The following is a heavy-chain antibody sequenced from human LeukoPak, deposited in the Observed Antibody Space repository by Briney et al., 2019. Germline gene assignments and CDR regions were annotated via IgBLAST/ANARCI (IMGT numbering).Heavy chain of an antibody. Sequence: SETLSLACSVSGASLSTSPYYWGWIRQPPGKGLEWIGNIYYTGSTYYNVSLNSRVTISIDTSKNLFSLRLNSMTAADTAVYYCARNEHYDSWSGHLGYFDYWGQGTLVTVSS. J-gene: IGHJ4*02. CDR1: GASLSTSPYY. CDR2: IYYTGST. D-gene: IGHD3-3*01. CDR3: ARNEHYDSWSGHLGYFDY. V-gene: IGHV4-39*01.